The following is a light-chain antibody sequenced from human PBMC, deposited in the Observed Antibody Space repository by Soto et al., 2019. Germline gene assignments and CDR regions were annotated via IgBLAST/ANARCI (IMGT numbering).Light chain of an antibody. V-gene: IGKV4-1*01. CDR1: QSVLSSSNNKNY. CDR2: WAS. Sequence: DIVVNLGPGSLTESLGYRATIRCKSRQSVLSSSNNKNYLAWYQQKPGQSPKLLIYWASFRESGVPDRFSGSGSGTDFTLTISNLQAEDVAVYYCQQYPPNSWTFGQATTVDIK. J-gene: IGKJ1*01. CDR3: QQYPPNSWT.